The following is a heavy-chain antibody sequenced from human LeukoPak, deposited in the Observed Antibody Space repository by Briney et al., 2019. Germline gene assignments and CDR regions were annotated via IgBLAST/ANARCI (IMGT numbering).Heavy chain of an antibody. J-gene: IGHJ4*02. V-gene: IGHV3-30*18. CDR1: GFTFNNYG. Sequence: GGSLRLSCTASGFTFNNYGMHWVRQAPGKGLEWVAVISYDGSNKYYADSVKGRFTISRDNSKNTLYLQMNSLRAEDTAVYYCAKVGVAGTNDYWGQGTLVTVSS. CDR2: ISYDGSNK. D-gene: IGHD6-19*01. CDR3: AKVGVAGTNDY.